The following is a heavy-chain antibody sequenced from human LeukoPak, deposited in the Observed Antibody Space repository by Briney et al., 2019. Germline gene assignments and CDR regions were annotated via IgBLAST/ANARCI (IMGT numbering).Heavy chain of an antibody. D-gene: IGHD6-19*01. J-gene: IGHJ6*02. CDR3: ASHSSGRGYYYYGMDV. CDR1: GGSISSYY. CDR2: IYYSGST. Sequence: SETLSLTCTVSGGSISSYYWNWIRQPPGKGLEWIGYIYYSGSTNYNPSLKSRVTISVDTSKNQFSLKLSSVTAADTAVYYCASHSSGRGYYYYGMDVWGQGTTVTVSS. V-gene: IGHV4-59*08.